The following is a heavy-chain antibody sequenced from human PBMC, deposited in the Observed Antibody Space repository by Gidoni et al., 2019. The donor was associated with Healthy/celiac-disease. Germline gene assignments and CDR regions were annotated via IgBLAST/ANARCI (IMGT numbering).Heavy chain of an antibody. CDR3: ARHYYYDSSDYFSFDY. Sequence: QVQLQQWGAGLLKPSETLSLTCAVYGGSFSGYYWSWIRQPPGKGLEWIGEINHSGSSNYNPSLKSRVIISVDTSKNQFSLKLSSVTAADTAVYYCARHYYYDSSDYFSFDYWGQGTLVTVSS. D-gene: IGHD3-22*01. CDR2: INHSGSS. J-gene: IGHJ4*02. CDR1: GGSFSGYY. V-gene: IGHV4-34*01.